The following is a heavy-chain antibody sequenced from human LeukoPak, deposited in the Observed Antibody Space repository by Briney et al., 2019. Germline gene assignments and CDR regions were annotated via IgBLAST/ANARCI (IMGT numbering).Heavy chain of an antibody. CDR1: GGSFSGYY. CDR3: ARAVFLRYYYDRIRTNWFDP. D-gene: IGHD3-22*01. Sequence: SETLSLTCAVYGGSFSGYYWSWIRQPPGKGLEWIGEINHSGSTNYNPSLKSRVTISVDTSKNQFSLKLSSVTAADTAVYYCARAVFLRYYYDRIRTNWFDPWGQGTLVTVSS. J-gene: IGHJ5*02. V-gene: IGHV4-34*01. CDR2: INHSGST.